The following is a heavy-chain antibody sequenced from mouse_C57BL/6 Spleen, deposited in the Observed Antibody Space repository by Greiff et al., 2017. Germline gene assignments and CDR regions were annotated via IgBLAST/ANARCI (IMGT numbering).Heavy chain of an antibody. CDR1: GYTFTSYW. CDR3: ARDYYGSPWFAY. D-gene: IGHD1-1*01. V-gene: IGHV1-53*01. J-gene: IGHJ3*01. Sequence: QVQLQQPGTELVKPGASVKLSCTASGYTFTSYWMHWVKQRPGQGLEWIGNINPSYGGTNYHETFKSKATLTVDKASSTDYLQLSSLTSEDSAVYYCARDYYGSPWFAYWGQGTLVTVSA. CDR2: INPSYGGT.